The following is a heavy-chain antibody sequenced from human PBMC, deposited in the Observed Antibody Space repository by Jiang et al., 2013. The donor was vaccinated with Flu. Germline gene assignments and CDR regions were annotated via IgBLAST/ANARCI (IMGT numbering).Heavy chain of an antibody. D-gene: IGHD2-15*01. CDR1: GDTFSSYT. CDR3: ARDGEYCSGGNCQNFDY. J-gene: IGHJ4*02. CDR2: IIPVLRIA. Sequence: GAEVKKPGSSVKVSCKASGDTFSSYTLSWVRQAPGLGLEWMGGIIPVLRIAKYAQKFQARVTITADEFTNTAYMDLNSLSSEDTAVYYCARDGEYCSGGNCQNFDYWGQGTLVTVSS. V-gene: IGHV1-69*16.